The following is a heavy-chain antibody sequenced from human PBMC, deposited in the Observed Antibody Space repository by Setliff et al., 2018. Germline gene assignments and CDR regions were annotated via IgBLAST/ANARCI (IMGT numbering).Heavy chain of an antibody. D-gene: IGHD2-2*02. J-gene: IGHJ3*01. CDR2: IRSKTDGGAI. Sequence: GGSLRLSCTASGFTFSNAWMTWVRQAPGKGLEWVGRIRSKTDGGAIDYAAPVKGRFTISRDDSKNTLYLQMSSLKTEDTAMYYCTTDRAACSGSSCYNGFDVWGRGTMVTVSS. V-gene: IGHV3-15*01. CDR3: TTDRAACSGSSCYNGFDV. CDR1: GFTFSNAW.